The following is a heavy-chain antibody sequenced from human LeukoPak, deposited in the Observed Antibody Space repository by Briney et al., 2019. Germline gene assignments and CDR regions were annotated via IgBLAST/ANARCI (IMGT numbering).Heavy chain of an antibody. D-gene: IGHD2-15*01. V-gene: IGHV3-30*01. Sequence: GGSLRLSCAASGFTFSSYAMHWVRQAPGKGLEWVAVISYDGSNKYYADSVKGRFTISRDNSKNTLYLQMNSLRAEDTAVYYCARDPTIVAIQGYFDYWGQGTQVTVSS. CDR1: GFTFSSYA. J-gene: IGHJ4*02. CDR2: ISYDGSNK. CDR3: ARDPTIVAIQGYFDY.